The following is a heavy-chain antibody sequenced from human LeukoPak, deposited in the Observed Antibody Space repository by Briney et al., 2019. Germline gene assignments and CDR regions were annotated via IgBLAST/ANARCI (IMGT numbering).Heavy chain of an antibody. V-gene: IGHV3-23*01. CDR2: ISGSGGST. CDR1: GFTFSSYA. J-gene: IGHJ3*02. CDR3: ARALQFRKRLLRGDHAFDI. Sequence: PGGSLRLSCAASGFTFSSYAMSWVRQAPGKGLEWVSAISGSGGSTYYADSVKGRFTISRDNSKNTLYLQMNSLRAEDTAVYYCARALQFRKRLLRGDHAFDIWGQGTMVTVSS. D-gene: IGHD2-15*01.